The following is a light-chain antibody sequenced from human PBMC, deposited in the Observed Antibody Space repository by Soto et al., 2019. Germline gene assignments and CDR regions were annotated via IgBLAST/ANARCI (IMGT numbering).Light chain of an antibody. Sequence: DNQMTQSPSTLSASVGDRVTITCRASQSISVWLAWYQQKAGKAPNLLIYKASRLESGVPSRFSGSGSETEFTLTISSLQSEDFAVYYCQLYNNWPLTSGGGTKVDIK. V-gene: IGKV1-5*03. CDR2: KAS. CDR1: QSISVW. J-gene: IGKJ4*01. CDR3: QLYNNWPLT.